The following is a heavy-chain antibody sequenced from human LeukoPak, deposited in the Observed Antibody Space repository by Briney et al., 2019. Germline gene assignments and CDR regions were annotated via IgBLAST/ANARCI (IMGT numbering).Heavy chain of an antibody. J-gene: IGHJ4*02. CDR3: ATGSGSYSPDY. CDR1: GYTFTSYP. D-gene: IGHD3-10*01. Sequence: ASVKVSCKASGYTFTSYPMHWVRQAPGQRPEWMGWINAGNGNTKYSQKFQGRVTIARDTSASTAYMDLSSLRSEDTAVYYCATGSGSYSPDYWGQGTLVTVSS. CDR2: INAGNGNT. V-gene: IGHV1-3*01.